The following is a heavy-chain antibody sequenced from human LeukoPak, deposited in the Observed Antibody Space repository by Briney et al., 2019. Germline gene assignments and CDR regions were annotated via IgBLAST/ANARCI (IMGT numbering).Heavy chain of an antibody. CDR1: GGTFSSYA. J-gene: IGHJ6*02. V-gene: IGHV1-69*05. D-gene: IGHD3-10*01. CDR2: IIPIFGTA. CDR3: ARVGVYYGSGSYYNVYYYYGMDV. Sequence: GASVKVSCKASGGTFSSYAISWVRQAPGQGLEWMGGIIPIFGTANYAQKFQGRVTITRNTSISTAYMELSSLRSEDTAVYYCARVGVYYGSGSYYNVYYYYGMDVWGQGTTVTVSS.